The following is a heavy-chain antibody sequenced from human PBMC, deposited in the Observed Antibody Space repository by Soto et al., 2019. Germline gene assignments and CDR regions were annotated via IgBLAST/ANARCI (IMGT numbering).Heavy chain of an antibody. CDR1: GGTFSSYA. Sequence: QVQLVQSGAEVKKPGSSVKVSCKASGGTFSSYAISWVRQTPGQGLEWMGGIIPIFGTANNAQKFQGRVTITADKSTSTAYMELSSLRSEDTAVYYCARVPKMTTVTSGWFDPWGQGTLVTVSS. D-gene: IGHD4-4*01. CDR3: ARVPKMTTVTSGWFDP. CDR2: IIPIFGTA. J-gene: IGHJ5*02. V-gene: IGHV1-69*06.